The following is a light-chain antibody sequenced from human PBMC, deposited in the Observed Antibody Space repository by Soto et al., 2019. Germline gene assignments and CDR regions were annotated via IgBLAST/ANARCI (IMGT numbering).Light chain of an antibody. Sequence: NFMLTQPHSVSESPGKTVTISCTRSSGSIASNYVQWYQQRPGSAPTPVIYEDNERPSGVPDRFSGSIDSSSNSASLTISGLKTDDEADXYCQSYHSGNVVFXGGT. CDR3: QSYHSGNVV. J-gene: IGLJ2*01. CDR1: SGSIASNY. V-gene: IGLV6-57*04. CDR2: EDN.